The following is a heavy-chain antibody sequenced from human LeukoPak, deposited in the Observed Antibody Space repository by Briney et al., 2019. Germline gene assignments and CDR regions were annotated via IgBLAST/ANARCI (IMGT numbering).Heavy chain of an antibody. V-gene: IGHV3-7*01. J-gene: IGHJ5*02. D-gene: IGHD2-15*01. CDR2: IKQDGSEK. CDR1: GFTFNDYW. CDR3: VRGGESTWS. Sequence: GGSLRLSCAASGFTFNDYWMSWVRQAPGKGLEWVANIKQDGSEKYYVDSVKGRFTISRDNAKSSLYLQMNSLRAEDTAVYYCVRGGESTWSWGQGTLVTVSS.